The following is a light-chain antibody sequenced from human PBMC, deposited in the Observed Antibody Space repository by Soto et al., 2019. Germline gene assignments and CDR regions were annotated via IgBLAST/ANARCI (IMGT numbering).Light chain of an antibody. CDR1: ESLSSNY. CDR3: QQYGSSGT. Sequence: TQSPGTLSLPPGDRATLSCRTSESLSSNYLAWHQQKPGQAPRLLIYGASNRATGIPDRFSGSGSGTDFTLTISRLEPEDFAVYYCQQYGSSGTFGQGTKVDIK. J-gene: IGKJ1*01. CDR2: GAS. V-gene: IGKV3-20*01.